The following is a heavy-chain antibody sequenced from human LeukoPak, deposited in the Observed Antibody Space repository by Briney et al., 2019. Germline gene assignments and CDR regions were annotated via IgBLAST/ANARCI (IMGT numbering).Heavy chain of an antibody. CDR1: GYTFTGYY. J-gene: IGHJ6*04. CDR3: ARGSSSSWYYYYGMDV. D-gene: IGHD6-13*01. Sequence: ASVKVSCKASGYTFTGYYMHWVRQAPGQGLEWMGWINPNSGGTNYAQKFQGWVTMTRDTSISTAYMELSRLRSDDTAVYYCARGSSSSWYYYYGMDVWGKGTTVTVSS. V-gene: IGHV1-2*04. CDR2: INPNSGGT.